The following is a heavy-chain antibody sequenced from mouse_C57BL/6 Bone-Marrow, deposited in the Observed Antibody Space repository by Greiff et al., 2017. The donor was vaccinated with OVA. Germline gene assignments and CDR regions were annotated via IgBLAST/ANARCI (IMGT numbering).Heavy chain of an antibody. J-gene: IGHJ1*03. CDR2: IFPGSGST. CDR1: GYTFTDYY. Sequence: QVQLKQSGPELVKPGASVKISCKASGYTFTDYYINWVKQRPGQGLEWIGWIFPGSGSTYYNEKFKGKATLTVDKSSSTAYMLLSSLTSEDSAVYFCANPHYYGSSGWYFDVWGTGTTVTVSS. D-gene: IGHD1-1*01. V-gene: IGHV1-75*01. CDR3: ANPHYYGSSGWYFDV.